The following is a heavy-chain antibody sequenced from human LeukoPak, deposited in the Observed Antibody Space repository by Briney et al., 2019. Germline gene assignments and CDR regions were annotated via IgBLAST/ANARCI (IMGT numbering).Heavy chain of an antibody. CDR1: GFTFSSYS. Sequence: GGSLRLSCAASGFTFSSYSMNWVRQAAGKGLEWVSSISSSSSYIYYADSVKGRFTISRDNAKNSLYLHMNSLRAEATAVYYCATTGYSSSSGAFDIWGQGTIVTVSS. D-gene: IGHD6-13*01. CDR3: ATTGYSSSSGAFDI. J-gene: IGHJ3*02. CDR2: ISSSSSYI. V-gene: IGHV3-21*01.